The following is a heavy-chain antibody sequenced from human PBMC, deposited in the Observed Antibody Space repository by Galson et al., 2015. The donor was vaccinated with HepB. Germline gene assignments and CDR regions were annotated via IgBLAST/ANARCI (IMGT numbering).Heavy chain of an antibody. CDR3: ARDTRPGSWYGHLDF. CDR1: GYNFNIYY. D-gene: IGHD6-13*01. J-gene: IGHJ4*02. CDR2: ISARDGST. Sequence: SVKVSCKASGYNFNIYYMTWVRQAPGQGLEWMGLISARDGSTNYAQKLQGRITMTTDASTSTAYMELSSLSSDDTAVYFCARDTRPGSWYGHLDFWGQGTVLSVSS. V-gene: IGHV1-18*01.